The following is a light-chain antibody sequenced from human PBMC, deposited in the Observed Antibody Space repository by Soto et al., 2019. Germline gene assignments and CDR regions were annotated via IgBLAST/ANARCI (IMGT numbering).Light chain of an antibody. CDR3: SSYTSSSPPYV. J-gene: IGLJ1*01. CDR1: SSDVGGYNY. Sequence: ALTQPASVSGSPGQSITISCTGTSSDVGGYNYVSWYQQHPGEAPKLMIYDVSNRPSGVSNRFSGSKSGNTASLTISGLQAEDGADYYCSSYTSSSPPYVFGTGTKVTVL. V-gene: IGLV2-14*01. CDR2: DVS.